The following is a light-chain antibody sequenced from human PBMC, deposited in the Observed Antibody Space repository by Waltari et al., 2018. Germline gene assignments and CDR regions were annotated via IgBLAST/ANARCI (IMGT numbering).Light chain of an antibody. CDR2: NVT. Sequence: WNQQHPGRAPKLMINNVTKRPSGVSNRVSGSKSGNTASLTISGLQAEDEADYYGSSDTSRSTWVFGGGTKLTVL. V-gene: IGLV2-14*03. J-gene: IGLJ3*02. CDR3: SSDTSRSTWV.